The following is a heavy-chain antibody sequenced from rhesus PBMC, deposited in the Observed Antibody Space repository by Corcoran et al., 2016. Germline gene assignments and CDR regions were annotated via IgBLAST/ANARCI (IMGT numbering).Heavy chain of an antibody. Sequence: QVQLQESGPGLVKPSETLSLTCAVSGGSFSSYWWSWIRQPPGKGLEWIGEINGNSGSTNNNHYPKWKKSVCISEINANIGDTNYNPHLTGRVTISKDASKNQFSLKLSSVTAADTAVYYCARSSGWSQSWDYWGQGVLVTVSS. CDR1: GGSFSSYW. J-gene: IGHJ4*01. CDR3: DASKNQFSLKLSSVTAADTAVYYCARSSGWSQSWDY. V-gene: IGHV4-80*01. D-gene: IGHD1-44*01. CDR2: INGNSGST.